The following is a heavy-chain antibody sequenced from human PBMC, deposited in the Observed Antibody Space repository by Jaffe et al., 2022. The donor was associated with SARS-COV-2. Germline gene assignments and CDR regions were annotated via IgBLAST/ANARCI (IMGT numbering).Heavy chain of an antibody. CDR1: GGSISSGSYY. CDR2: IYTSGST. V-gene: IGHV4-61*02. Sequence: QVQLQESGPGLVKPSQTLSLTCTVSGGSISSGSYYWSWIRQPAGKGLEWIGRIYTSGSTNYNPSLKSRVTISVDTSKNQLSLKLSSVTAADTAVYYCARDQTDSSGYPTWYFDLWGRGTLVTVSS. CDR3: ARDQTDSSGYPTWYFDL. J-gene: IGHJ2*01. D-gene: IGHD3-22*01.